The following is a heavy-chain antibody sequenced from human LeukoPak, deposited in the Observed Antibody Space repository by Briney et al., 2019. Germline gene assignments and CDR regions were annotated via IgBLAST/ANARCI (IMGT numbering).Heavy chain of an antibody. D-gene: IGHD4-23*01. Sequence: GGSLRLSCAASGFTFSSCSMNWVRQAPGKGLEWVSYISSSSSTIYYADSVKGRFTISRDNAKNSLYLQMNSLRAEDTAVYYCARLGYDYGGNHIDYWGQGTLVTVSS. CDR1: GFTFSSCS. J-gene: IGHJ4*02. CDR3: ARLGYDYGGNHIDY. CDR2: ISSSSSTI. V-gene: IGHV3-48*01.